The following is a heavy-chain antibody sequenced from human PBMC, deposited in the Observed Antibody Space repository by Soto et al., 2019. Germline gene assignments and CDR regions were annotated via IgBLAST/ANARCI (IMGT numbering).Heavy chain of an antibody. CDR3: ARGTSGYFDY. J-gene: IGHJ4*02. V-gene: IGHV3-30-3*01. D-gene: IGHD2-15*01. CDR2: ISYDGNNK. CDR1: GFTFSNYA. Sequence: QVQLVDSGGGVVQPGRSLRLYCAASGFTFSNYAIHWVRQAPGKGLEWVAVISYDGNNKYYADSVKGRFTISRDNSRDTLYLQMNSLRAEDTAVYYCARGTSGYFDYWGQGTLVTVSS.